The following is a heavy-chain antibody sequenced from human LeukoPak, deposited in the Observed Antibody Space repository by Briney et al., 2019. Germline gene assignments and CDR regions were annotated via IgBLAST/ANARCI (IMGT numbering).Heavy chain of an antibody. J-gene: IGHJ4*02. CDR2: VYYTGST. D-gene: IGHD5-24*01. V-gene: IGHV4-59*01. Sequence: SETLSLTWPVSGXSISNYYYWTWIRQPPGKGLEWIGYVYYTGSTNFNPSLKSRVTMSLDTSRNQFSLKLTSLTAADTAVYYCARGAMATTPFFDYWGREPWSPSPQ. CDR3: ARGAMATTPFFDY. CDR1: GXSISNYY.